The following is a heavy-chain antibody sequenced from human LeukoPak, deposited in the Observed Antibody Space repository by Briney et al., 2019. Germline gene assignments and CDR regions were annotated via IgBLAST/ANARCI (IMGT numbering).Heavy chain of an antibody. CDR1: GGSIGSYY. CDR3: VRRRSGYGSGLYDY. V-gene: IGHV4-59*01. CDR2: VYYSGST. J-gene: IGHJ4*02. D-gene: IGHD3-10*01. Sequence: SETLSLTCTVSGGSIGSYYWNWIRQPPGKGLEWIGYVYYSGSTNYNPSLRSRVTMSVDTSKNQFSLNLSSATAADTAVYYCVRRRSGYGSGLYDYWGQGTLVTVSS.